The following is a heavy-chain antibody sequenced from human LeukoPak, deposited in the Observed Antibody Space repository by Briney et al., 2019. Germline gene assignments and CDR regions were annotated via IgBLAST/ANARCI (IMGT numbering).Heavy chain of an antibody. J-gene: IGHJ4*02. Sequence: GGSLRLSCAASGFTFSSYAMHWVRQAPGKGLEYVSAISSNGGSTYYANSVKGRFTISRDNTKNTLYLQMGSLRAEDMAVCYCARGGDKRGELPFDYWGQGTLVTVSS. D-gene: IGHD1-26*01. V-gene: IGHV3-64*01. CDR2: ISSNGGST. CDR3: ARGGDKRGELPFDY. CDR1: GFTFSSYA.